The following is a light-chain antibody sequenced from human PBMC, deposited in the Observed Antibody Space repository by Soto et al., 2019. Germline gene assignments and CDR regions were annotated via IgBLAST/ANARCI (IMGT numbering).Light chain of an antibody. CDR1: SSDVGGYNY. V-gene: IGLV2-14*01. CDR2: EVS. J-gene: IGLJ1*01. Sequence: QSALTQPASVSGSPGQSITISCTGTSSDVGGYNYVSWYQQHPGKAPKLMIYEVSNRPSGVSNRFSGSKSGNTASLPISGLQAEDEADYYCSSYTSSSTLVVFGTGTKVTVL. CDR3: SSYTSSSTLVV.